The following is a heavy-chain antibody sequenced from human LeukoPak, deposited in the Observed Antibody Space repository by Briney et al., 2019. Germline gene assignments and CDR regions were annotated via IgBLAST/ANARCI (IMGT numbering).Heavy chain of an antibody. Sequence: TSQTLSLTCTVSGGSISSGGYYWSWLRQHPGKGLEWIGYNSYYNPALKSRVTISADTSKNQFSLKLSSVTAADTAVYYCARAILTPSGYVWHFDLWGRGTLVTVSS. CDR2: NS. CDR1: GGSISSGGYY. CDR3: ARAILTPSGYVWHFDL. J-gene: IGHJ2*01. D-gene: IGHD3-3*01. V-gene: IGHV4-31*03.